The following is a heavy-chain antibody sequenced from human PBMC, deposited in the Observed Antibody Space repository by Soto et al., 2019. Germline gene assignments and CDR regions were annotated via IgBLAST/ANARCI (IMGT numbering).Heavy chain of an antibody. CDR1: GFTFSSYA. V-gene: IGHV3-23*01. Sequence: HPGGSLRLSCAASGFTFSSYAMSWVRQAPGKGLEWVSAISGSGGSTYYADSVKGRFTISRDNSKNTLYLQMNSLRAEDTAVYYCAILGRQSRGWYFDLWGRGTLVTVSS. D-gene: IGHD7-27*01. CDR3: AILGRQSRGWYFDL. J-gene: IGHJ2*01. CDR2: ISGSGGST.